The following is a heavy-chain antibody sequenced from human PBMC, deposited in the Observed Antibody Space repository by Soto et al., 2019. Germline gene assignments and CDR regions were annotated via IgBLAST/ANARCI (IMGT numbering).Heavy chain of an antibody. J-gene: IGHJ6*02. CDR3: PSFGDVAAAGTNYSLYGTDL. Sequence: SVKGSCKASGGTFSSYAISWVRQAPGQGLEWMGGIIPIFGTANYAQKFQGRVTITADKSTSTAYMELSSLRSEDTAVYYCPSFGDVAAAGTNYSLYGTDLRG. V-gene: IGHV1-69*06. CDR2: IIPIFGTA. CDR1: GGTFSSYA. D-gene: IGHD6-13*01.